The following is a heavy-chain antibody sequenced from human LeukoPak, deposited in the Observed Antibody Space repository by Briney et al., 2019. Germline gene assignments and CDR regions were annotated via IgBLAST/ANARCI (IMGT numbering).Heavy chain of an antibody. Sequence: SVKVSCKASGGTFSSYAISWVRQAPGQGLEWMGRIIPILGIANYAQKLQGRVTMTTDTSTSTAYMELRSLRSDDTAVYYCARVQVYCSSTSCSPGRDPFDYWGQGTLVTVSS. D-gene: IGHD2-2*01. CDR2: IIPILGIA. CDR3: ARVQVYCSSTSCSPGRDPFDY. V-gene: IGHV1-69*04. J-gene: IGHJ4*02. CDR1: GGTFSSYA.